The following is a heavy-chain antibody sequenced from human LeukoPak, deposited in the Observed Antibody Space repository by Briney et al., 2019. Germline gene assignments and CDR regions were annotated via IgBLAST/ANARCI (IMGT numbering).Heavy chain of an antibody. CDR2: INHSGST. Sequence: PSETLSLTCAVYGGSFSGYYWSWIRQPPGKGLEWIGEINHSGSTNYNPSLKSRVTISVDTSKNQFSLKLSSVTAADTAVYYRGVTSAHRTRYYYGMDVWGQGTTVTVSS. CDR3: GVTSAHRTRYYYGMDV. V-gene: IGHV4-34*01. J-gene: IGHJ6*02. CDR1: GGSFSGYY. D-gene: IGHD2-8*01.